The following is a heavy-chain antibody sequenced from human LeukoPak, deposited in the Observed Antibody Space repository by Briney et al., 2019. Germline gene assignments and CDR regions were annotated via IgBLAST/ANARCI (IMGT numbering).Heavy chain of an antibody. J-gene: IGHJ5*02. CDR2: INHSGST. CDR3: ARWGSSSSRTSWFDP. V-gene: IGHV4-34*01. D-gene: IGHD6-6*01. CDR1: GGSFSGYY. Sequence: SETLSLTCAVYGGSFSGYYCSWIPQPPGKGLECSGEINHSGSTNYNPSLKSRVTISVDTSKNQFSLKLSSVTAADTAVYYCARWGSSSSRTSWFDPWGQGTLVTVSS.